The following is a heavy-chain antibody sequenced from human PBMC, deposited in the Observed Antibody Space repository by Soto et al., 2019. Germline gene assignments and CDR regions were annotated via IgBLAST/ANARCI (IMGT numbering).Heavy chain of an antibody. D-gene: IGHD3-10*01. CDR1: GFTLSGRS. V-gene: IGHV3-74*01. CDR3: ARGWFGPEV. CDR2: IDNAGTDS. J-gene: IGHJ6*04. Sequence: EVQLVESGGGLVQPGGSLRLSCAASGFTLSGRSMHWVRQDPGKGLVWVSGIDNAGTDSTYADSVKGRFTSSRDNAKNMLYLQMNSLRVEDTAVYYCARGWFGPEVWGKGTTVTVSS.